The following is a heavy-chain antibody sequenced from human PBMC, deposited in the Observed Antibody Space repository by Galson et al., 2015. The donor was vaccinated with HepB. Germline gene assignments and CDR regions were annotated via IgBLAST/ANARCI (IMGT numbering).Heavy chain of an antibody. D-gene: IGHD3-22*01. J-gene: IGHJ4*02. V-gene: IGHV3-23*01. CDR3: AKSHYDDSSGYYYDY. Sequence: SLRLSCAASGFTFSSYAMSWVRQAPGKGLEWVSAISGSGGSTYYADSVKGRFTISRDNSKNTLYLQMNSLRAEDTAVYYCAKSHYDDSSGYYYDYWGQGTLVTVSS. CDR1: GFTFSSYA. CDR2: ISGSGGST.